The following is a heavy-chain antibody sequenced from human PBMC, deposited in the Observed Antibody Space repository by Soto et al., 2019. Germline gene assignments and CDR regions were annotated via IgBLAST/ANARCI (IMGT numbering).Heavy chain of an antibody. CDR1: GFTFSSYG. CDR3: AKDLGAICTNGVCYPDYYYYGMDV. J-gene: IGHJ6*02. CDR2: ISYDGSNK. V-gene: IGHV3-30*18. Sequence: QVQLVESGGGVVQPGRSLRLSCAASGFTFSSYGMHWVRQAPGKGLEWVAVISYDGSNKYYADSVKGRFTISRDNSKNTLYHQMNSLRAEDTAVYYCAKDLGAICTNGVCYPDYYYYGMDVWGQGTTVTVSS. D-gene: IGHD2-8*01.